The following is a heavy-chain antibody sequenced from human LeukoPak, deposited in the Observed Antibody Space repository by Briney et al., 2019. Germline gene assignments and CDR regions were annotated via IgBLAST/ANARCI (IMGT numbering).Heavy chain of an antibody. J-gene: IGHJ4*02. V-gene: IGHV3-21*01. Sequence: GGSLRLSCAASGFTFSSYSMNWVRQAPVKGLEWVSSISSSSSYIYYADSVKGRFTISRDNAKNSLYLQMNSLRAEDTAVYYCARVGDYNYYDSSGYYTDYWGQGTLVTVSS. CDR1: GFTFSSYS. CDR2: ISSSSSYI. D-gene: IGHD3-22*01. CDR3: ARVGDYNYYDSSGYYTDY.